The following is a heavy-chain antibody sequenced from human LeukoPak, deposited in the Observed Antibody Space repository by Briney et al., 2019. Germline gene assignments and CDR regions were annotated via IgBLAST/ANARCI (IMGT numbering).Heavy chain of an antibody. J-gene: IGHJ4*02. D-gene: IGHD5-12*01. CDR3: AKEEGIKWLRSAIDY. V-gene: IGHV3-23*01. Sequence: GGSLRLSCAASGFTFSNYVMSWVRQAPGKGLEWVSGIGGSGDSTYYADSVKGRFTISRDNSKNTLYLQMNSLRAEDTAVYYCAKEEGIKWLRSAIDYWGQGTLVTVSS. CDR1: GFTFSNYV. CDR2: IGGSGDST.